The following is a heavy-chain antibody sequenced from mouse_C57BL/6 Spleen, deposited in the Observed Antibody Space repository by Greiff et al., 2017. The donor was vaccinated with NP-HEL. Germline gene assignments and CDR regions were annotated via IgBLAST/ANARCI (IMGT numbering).Heavy chain of an antibody. V-gene: IGHV3-6*01. Sequence: EVQRVESGPGLVKPSQSLSLTCSVTGYSITSGYYWNWIRQFPGNKLEWMGYISYDGSNNYNPSLKNRISITRDTSKNQFFLKLNSVTTEDTATYYCARESDSYFDYWGQGTTLTVSS. J-gene: IGHJ2*01. CDR3: ARESDSYFDY. CDR1: GYSITSGYY. CDR2: ISYDGSN.